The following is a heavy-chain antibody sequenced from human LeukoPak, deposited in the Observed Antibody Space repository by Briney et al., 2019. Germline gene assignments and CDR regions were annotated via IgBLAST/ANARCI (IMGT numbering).Heavy chain of an antibody. CDR1: GFTFSSYW. CDR3: ARDLVYYDSSGVNPAFGY. V-gene: IGHV3-7*01. J-gene: IGHJ4*02. D-gene: IGHD3-22*01. Sequence: KAGGSLRLSCAASGFTFSSYWMSWVRQAPGKGLEWVANIKQDGSEKYYVDSVKGRFTISRDNAKNSLYLQMNSLRAEDTAVYYCARDLVYYDSSGVNPAFGYWGQGTLVTVSS. CDR2: IKQDGSEK.